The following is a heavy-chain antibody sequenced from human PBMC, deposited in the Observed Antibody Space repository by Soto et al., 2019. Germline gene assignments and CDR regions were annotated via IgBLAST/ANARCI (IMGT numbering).Heavy chain of an antibody. Sequence: ASVKVXCXXSXXTXTGYXMXXWRQAPGQGLEWMGWINPNSGGTNYAQKFQGRVTMTRDTSISTAYMELSRLRSDDTAVYYCARDNGMLYYYDSSGAEFEDWGQGNLVSLSS. CDR2: INPNSGGT. D-gene: IGHD3-22*01. CDR3: ARDNGMLYYYDSSGAEFED. V-gene: IGHV1-2*02. J-gene: IGHJ4*02. CDR1: XXTXTGYX.